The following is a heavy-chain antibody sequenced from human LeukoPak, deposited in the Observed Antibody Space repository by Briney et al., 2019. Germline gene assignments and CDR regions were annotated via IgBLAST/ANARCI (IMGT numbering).Heavy chain of an antibody. D-gene: IGHD6-13*01. CDR2: ISYDGSNK. V-gene: IGHV3-30-3*01. CDR1: GFTFSSYA. Sequence: GGSLRLSCAASGFTFSSYAMHWVRRAPGKGLEWVAVISYDGSNKYYADSVKGRFTISRDNSKNTLYLQMNSLRAEDTAVYYCARDLSAHTDGTFHNWFDPWGQGTLVTVSS. CDR3: ARDLSAHTDGTFHNWFDP. J-gene: IGHJ5*02.